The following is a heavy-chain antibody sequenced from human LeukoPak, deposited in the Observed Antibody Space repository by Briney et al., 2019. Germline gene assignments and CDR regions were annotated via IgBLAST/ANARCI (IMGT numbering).Heavy chain of an antibody. V-gene: IGHV4-34*01. CDR1: GGSFSGYY. Sequence: PSETLSLTCAVYGGSFSGYYWSWIRQPPGKGLEWIGEINHSGSTNYNPSLKSRVTISVDTSKNQFSLKLSSVTAADTAVYYCATDRPEVDAFDIWGQGTMVTVSS. CDR3: ATDRPEVDAFDI. J-gene: IGHJ3*02. CDR2: INHSGST.